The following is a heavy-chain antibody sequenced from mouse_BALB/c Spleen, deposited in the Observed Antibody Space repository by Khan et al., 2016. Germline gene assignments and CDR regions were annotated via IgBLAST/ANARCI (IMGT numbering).Heavy chain of an antibody. Sequence: EVKLLESGGGLVQPGGSLKLSCAVSGFDFSRYWMSWVWHASGNGLEWIVEMNPDSSTINYTPSLKDKFIISRDNAKNRLYLQMSKVRSADTTLYCCAWLFIPGTYWSQETLVTVSA. D-gene: IGHD4-1*01. J-gene: IGHJ3*01. V-gene: IGHV4-1*02. CDR3: AWLFIPGTY. CDR2: MNPDSSTI. CDR1: GFDFSRYW.